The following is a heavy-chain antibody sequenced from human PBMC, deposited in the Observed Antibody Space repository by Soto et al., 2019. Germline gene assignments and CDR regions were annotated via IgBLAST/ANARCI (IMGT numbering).Heavy chain of an antibody. Sequence: ASVKVSCKASGYTFTSYGISWVRQAPGQGLEWMGWISAYNGNTNYAQKLQGRVTMTTDTSTSTAYMELRSLRSDDTAVYYCARALRPYYSYSMDVWGKGTTVTVSS. CDR1: GYTFTSYG. V-gene: IGHV1-18*01. J-gene: IGHJ6*03. CDR3: ARALRPYYSYSMDV. CDR2: ISAYNGNT. D-gene: IGHD3-3*01.